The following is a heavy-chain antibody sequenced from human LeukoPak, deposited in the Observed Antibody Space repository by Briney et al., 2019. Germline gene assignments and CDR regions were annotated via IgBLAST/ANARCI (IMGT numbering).Heavy chain of an antibody. CDR3: ARGPPFRFEVVPDAIMSSSWAFDY. J-gene: IGHJ4*02. CDR2: IIPIFGTA. D-gene: IGHD2-2*01. CDR1: GGTFSSYA. V-gene: IGHV1-69*05. Sequence: SVKVSCKASGGTFSSYAISWVRQAPGQGLEGMGGIIPIFGTANYAQKFQGRVSITTDDSTSTAYMELSSLRSEDTAVSYCARGPPFRFEVVPDAIMSSSWAFDYWDQGPLVTVSS.